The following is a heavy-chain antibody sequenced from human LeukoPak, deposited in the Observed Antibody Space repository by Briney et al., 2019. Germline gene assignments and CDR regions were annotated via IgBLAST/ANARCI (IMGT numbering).Heavy chain of an antibody. CDR2: ISSSGSTI. D-gene: IGHD3-10*02. V-gene: IGHV3-48*03. Sequence: GGSLRLSCAASGFIVSSNDMNWVRQAPGKGLEWVSYISSSGSTIYYADSVKGRFTISRDNAKNSLYLQMNSLRAEDTAVYYCAELGITMIGGAWGKGTTVTISS. CDR3: AELGITMIGGA. J-gene: IGHJ6*04. CDR1: GFIVSSND.